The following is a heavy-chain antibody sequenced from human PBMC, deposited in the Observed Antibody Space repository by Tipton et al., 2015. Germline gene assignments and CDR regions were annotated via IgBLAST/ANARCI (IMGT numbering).Heavy chain of an antibody. CDR1: SDSISKYY. CDR3: ARIRGRYVLDH. D-gene: IGHD3-16*01. CDR2: IHYSGST. V-gene: IGHV4-59*01. Sequence: TLSLTCTVSSDSISKYYWSWIRQPPGKELEWIGYIHYSGSTNYNPSLKSRVTISVDTSKTQFSLKVSSVTAADTAMYYCARIRGRYVLDHWGQGTLVTVSS. J-gene: IGHJ4*02.